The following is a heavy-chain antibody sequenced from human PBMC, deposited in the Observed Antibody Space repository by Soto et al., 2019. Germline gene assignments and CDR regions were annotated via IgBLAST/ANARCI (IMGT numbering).Heavy chain of an antibody. J-gene: IGHJ6*02. CDR2: NYYSGIT. D-gene: IGHD6-6*01. V-gene: IGHV4-31*03. CDR3: ARGSSIAGLYYGMDV. CDR1: GGSISCGGYY. Sequence: QVQLQESGPGLVKPSQTLSLTCTVSGGSISCGGYYWTWIRQHPGKGLEWIGYNYYSGITYYNPSLKSRVTISLDTSKTQFSLKLSSVTAADTAVYYCARGSSIAGLYYGMDVWGQGTTVTVSS.